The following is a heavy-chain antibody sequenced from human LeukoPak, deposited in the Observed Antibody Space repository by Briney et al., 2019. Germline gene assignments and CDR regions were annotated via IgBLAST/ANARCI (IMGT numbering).Heavy chain of an antibody. CDR1: GFTFSSYS. J-gene: IGHJ4*02. V-gene: IGHV3-21*01. CDR2: ISSSSSYI. Sequence: GESLKISCAASGFTFSSYSMNWVRQAPGKGLEWVSSISSSSSYIYYADSVKGRFTISRDNAKNSLYLQMNSLRAEDTAVYYCARTLGQGRAMDYWGQGTLVTVSS. D-gene: IGHD2-15*01. CDR3: ARTLGQGRAMDY.